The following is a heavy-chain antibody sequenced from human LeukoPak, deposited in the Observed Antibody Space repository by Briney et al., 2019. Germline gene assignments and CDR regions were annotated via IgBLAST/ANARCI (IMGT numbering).Heavy chain of an antibody. CDR2: MWYDGSNK. J-gene: IGHJ4*02. V-gene: IGHV3-33*01. D-gene: IGHD4-23*01. CDR1: GFTFNNYG. CDR3: ARSYYRGNSGATDY. Sequence: GRSLRLSCATSGFTFNNYGMHWVRQAPGKGLEWVAVMWYDGSNKYYADSVQGRFTISRDNYKNTLYLQMNSLRVEVTAVYYCARSYYRGNSGATDYWGQGTLVSVSS.